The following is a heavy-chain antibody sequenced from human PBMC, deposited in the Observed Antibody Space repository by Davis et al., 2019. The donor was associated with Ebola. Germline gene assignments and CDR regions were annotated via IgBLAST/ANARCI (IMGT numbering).Heavy chain of an antibody. J-gene: IGHJ4*02. V-gene: IGHV3-23*01. CDR3: ARDMWVGALDS. Sequence: GESLKISCEASGFTFSSYAMDWVRQAPGKGLEWVSSISGSGITTKYADFVKGRFTISRDNSKNTLFLQLDSLRAEDTAVYYCARDMWVGALDSWGQGTLVSASS. D-gene: IGHD1-26*01. CDR1: GFTFSSYA. CDR2: ISGSGITT.